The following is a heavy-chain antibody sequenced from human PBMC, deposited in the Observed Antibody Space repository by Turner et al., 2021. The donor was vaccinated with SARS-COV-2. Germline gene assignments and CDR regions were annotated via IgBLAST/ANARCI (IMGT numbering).Heavy chain of an antibody. CDR1: GFTSSSYA. D-gene: IGHD5-12*01. CDR3: ARGDGYNEFDY. V-gene: IGHV3-30-3*01. CDR2: ISYDGSNK. J-gene: IGHJ4*02. Sequence: QVQLVESGGGVVQPGGPLRLSCAASGFTSSSYAMHWVRQAPGKGLEWVAVISYDGSNKYYADSVKGRFTISRDNSKNTLYLQMNSLRAEDTAVYYCARGDGYNEFDYWGQGTLVTVSS.